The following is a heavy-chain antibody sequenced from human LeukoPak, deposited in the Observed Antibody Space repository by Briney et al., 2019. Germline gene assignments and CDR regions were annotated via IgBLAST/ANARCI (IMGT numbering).Heavy chain of an antibody. CDR3: ARWSSSSPDY. Sequence: PSETLSLTCTVSGGSISSGGYYWSWIRRPPGKGLEWIGYIYHSGSTYYNPSLKSRVTISVDRSKNQFSLKLSSVTAADTAVYYCARWSSSSPDYWGQGTLVTVSS. D-gene: IGHD6-6*01. CDR2: IYHSGST. J-gene: IGHJ4*02. V-gene: IGHV4-30-2*01. CDR1: GGSISSGGYY.